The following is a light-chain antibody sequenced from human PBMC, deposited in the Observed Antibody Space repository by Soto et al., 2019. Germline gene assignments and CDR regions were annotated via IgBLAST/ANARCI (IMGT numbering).Light chain of an antibody. J-gene: IGKJ1*01. CDR2: DAS. CDR3: QQRSNWPPT. V-gene: IGKV3-11*01. CDR1: QTVSSY. Sequence: IVVAPSPSTLSLSPGERATLSFRASQTVSSYLAWYQQKPGQAPRLLIYDASNRATGIPARFSGSGSGTDFTLTISSLEPEDFAVYYCQQRSNWPPTFGQGTKVDIK.